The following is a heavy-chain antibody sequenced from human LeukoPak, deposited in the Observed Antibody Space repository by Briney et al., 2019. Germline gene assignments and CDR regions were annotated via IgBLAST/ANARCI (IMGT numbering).Heavy chain of an antibody. CDR3: AKMFGYYYDSSVEGYFDY. CDR2: ISYDGSNK. D-gene: IGHD3-22*01. Sequence: GGSLRLSCAASGFTFSTYGMHWVRQAPGKGLEWVAVISYDGSNKYYADSVKGRFTISRDNSKNTLYLQMNSLRPEDTAVYYCAKMFGYYYDSSVEGYFDYWGQGTLVTVSS. V-gene: IGHV3-30*18. CDR1: GFTFSTYG. J-gene: IGHJ4*02.